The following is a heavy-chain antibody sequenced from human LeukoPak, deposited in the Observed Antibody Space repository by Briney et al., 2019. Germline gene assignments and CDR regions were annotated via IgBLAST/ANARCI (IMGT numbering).Heavy chain of an antibody. CDR3: AREGCSGGSCFDGGYFQH. CDR2: IYYSGST. V-gene: IGHV4-31*03. Sequence: SETLSLTCTVSGGSISSGGYYWSWIRQHPGTGLEWIGYIYYSGSTYYNPSLKSRVTISVDTSKNQFSLKLSSVTATDTAVYYCAREGCSGGSCFDGGYFQHWGQGTLVTVSS. D-gene: IGHD2-15*01. CDR1: GGSISSGGYY. J-gene: IGHJ1*01.